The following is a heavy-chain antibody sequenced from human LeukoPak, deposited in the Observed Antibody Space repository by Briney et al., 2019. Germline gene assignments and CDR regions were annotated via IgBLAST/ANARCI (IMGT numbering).Heavy chain of an antibody. CDR3: AKDSGVMVRGVVNY. Sequence: GGSLRLSCAASGFTVSSNYMSWVRRAPGKGLEWVSAISGSGGNTYYADSVKGRFTISRDNSKNTLYLQMNSLRAEDTAVYYCAKDSGVMVRGVVNYWGQGTLVTVSS. CDR2: ISGSGGNT. J-gene: IGHJ4*02. CDR1: GFTVSSNY. V-gene: IGHV3-23*01. D-gene: IGHD3-10*01.